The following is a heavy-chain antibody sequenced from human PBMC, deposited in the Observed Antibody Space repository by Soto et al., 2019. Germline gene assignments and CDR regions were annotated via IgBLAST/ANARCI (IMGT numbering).Heavy chain of an antibody. D-gene: IGHD3-16*02. J-gene: IGHJ4*02. CDR2: IHNTGNT. V-gene: IGHV4-30-4*01. CDR3: ARSTYGEGYPHFFAD. Sequence: QVQLQESGPGLVMPSQTLSLTCAVSGGSIDDINSYWTWIRQSPGRSPEWIGYIHNTGNTFYSPSLKRRLAISIDRSKSQFSLQLSAVTAADTAFYYCARSTYGEGYPHFFADWGQGTLVTVSS. CDR1: GGSIDDINSY.